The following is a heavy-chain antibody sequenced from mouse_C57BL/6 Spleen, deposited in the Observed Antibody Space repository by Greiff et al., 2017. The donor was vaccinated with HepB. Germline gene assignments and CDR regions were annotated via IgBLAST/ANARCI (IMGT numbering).Heavy chain of an antibody. V-gene: IGHV1-80*01. Sequence: VQLQQSGAELVKPGASVKISCKASGYAFSSYWMNWVKQRPGKGLEWIGQIYPGDGDTNYNGKFKGKATLTADKSSSTAYMQLSSLTSEDSAVYFCARSDDYYGSSFDYWGQGTTLTVSS. CDR3: ARSDDYYGSSFDY. D-gene: IGHD1-1*01. CDR1: GYAFSSYW. CDR2: IYPGDGDT. J-gene: IGHJ2*01.